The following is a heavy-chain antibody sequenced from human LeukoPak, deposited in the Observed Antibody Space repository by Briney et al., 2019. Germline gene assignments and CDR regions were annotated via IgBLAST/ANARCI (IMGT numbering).Heavy chain of an antibody. CDR3: ARPDTPLSSSGYSSDLDY. Sequence: ASVKVSCKASGYTFTSHGISWVRQAPGQGLEWMGGIIPIFGTANYAQKFQGRVTITADESTSTAYMELSSLRSEDTAVYYCARPDTPLSSSGYSSDLDYWGQGTLVTVSS. J-gene: IGHJ4*02. V-gene: IGHV1-69*13. D-gene: IGHD3-22*01. CDR2: IIPIFGTA. CDR1: GYTFTSHG.